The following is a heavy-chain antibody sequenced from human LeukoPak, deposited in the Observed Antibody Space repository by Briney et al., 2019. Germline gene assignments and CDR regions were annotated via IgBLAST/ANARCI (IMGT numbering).Heavy chain of an antibody. CDR1: GGTFSSYA. Sequence: EASVKVSCKASGGTFSSYAISWVRQAPGQGLEWMGGIIPIFGTANYAQKFQGRVTITADESTSTAYMELSSLRSEDTAVYYCARISGYDLGLDYWGQGTLVTVSS. J-gene: IGHJ4*02. CDR2: IIPIFGTA. V-gene: IGHV1-69*01. D-gene: IGHD5-12*01. CDR3: ARISGYDLGLDY.